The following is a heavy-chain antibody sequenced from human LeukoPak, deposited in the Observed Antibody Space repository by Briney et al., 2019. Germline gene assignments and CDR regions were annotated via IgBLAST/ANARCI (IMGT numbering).Heavy chain of an antibody. D-gene: IGHD3-9*01. Sequence: GGSLRLSCAASGFTFSSYGMHWVRQAPGKGLEWVAVISYDGSNKYYADSVKGRFTISRDNSKNTLYLQMNSLRAEDTAMYYCAKRLGSVTYYYYGMDVWGQGTTVTVSS. CDR2: ISYDGSNK. V-gene: IGHV3-30*18. J-gene: IGHJ6*02. CDR1: GFTFSSYG. CDR3: AKRLGSVTYYYYGMDV.